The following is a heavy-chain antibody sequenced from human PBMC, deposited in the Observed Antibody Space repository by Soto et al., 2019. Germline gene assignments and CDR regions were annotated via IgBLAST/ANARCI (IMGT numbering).Heavy chain of an antibody. Sequence: PSETLSLTCAVYGGSFSGYYWSWIRQPPGKGLEWIGEINHSGSTNYNPSLKSRVTISVDTSKNQFSLKLSSVTAADTAVYYCARGRGGYCSGGSCLRYYYMDVWGKGTTVTVSS. V-gene: IGHV4-34*01. CDR1: GGSFSGYY. D-gene: IGHD2-15*01. CDR3: ARGRGGYCSGGSCLRYYYMDV. J-gene: IGHJ6*03. CDR2: INHSGST.